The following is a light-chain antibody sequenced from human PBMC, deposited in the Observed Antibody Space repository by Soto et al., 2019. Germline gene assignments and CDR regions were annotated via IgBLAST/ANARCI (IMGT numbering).Light chain of an antibody. CDR3: ETLDSNTWV. CDR2: VEGSGSY. J-gene: IGLJ3*02. V-gene: IGLV4-60*02. Sequence: QLVLTQSSSASASLGSSVKLTCTLTSGHSSYIIAWHQQQPGKAPRYLMKVEGSGSYNKGSGVPDRFSGSSSGADRYLTISTLQFEDEADYYWETLDSNTWVFGGGTKLTVL. CDR1: SGHSSYI.